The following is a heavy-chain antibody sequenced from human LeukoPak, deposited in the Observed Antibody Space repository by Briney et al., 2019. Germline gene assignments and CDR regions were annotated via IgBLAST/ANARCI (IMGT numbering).Heavy chain of an antibody. CDR3: ELVRRNCYYYMDI. V-gene: IGHV3-21*01. CDR1: GFTFSSFG. Sequence: PGGSLRLSCAPSGFTFSSFGISWVRQAPGKGLECVSPISSSGNYIYYADSVKGRFTIARGNAKNSLYLEMNSLRVDDTAVYYCELVRRNCYYYMDIWGNGTTVIISS. D-gene: IGHD3-10*01. J-gene: IGHJ6*03. CDR2: ISSSGNYI.